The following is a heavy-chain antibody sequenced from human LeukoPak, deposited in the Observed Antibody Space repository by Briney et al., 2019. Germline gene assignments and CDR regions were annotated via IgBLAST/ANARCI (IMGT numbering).Heavy chain of an antibody. V-gene: IGHV1-69*01. D-gene: IGHD6-6*01. CDR1: GGTFSSYA. CDR3: ARGTEEYSSSLFYY. CDR2: IIPIFGTA. J-gene: IGHJ4*02. Sequence: SVKVSCKASGGTFSSYAISWVRQAPGQGLEWMGGIIPIFGTANYAQKFQGRVTITADESTSTAYMELSSLRSEDTAVYYCARGTEEYSSSLFYYWGQGTLVAVSS.